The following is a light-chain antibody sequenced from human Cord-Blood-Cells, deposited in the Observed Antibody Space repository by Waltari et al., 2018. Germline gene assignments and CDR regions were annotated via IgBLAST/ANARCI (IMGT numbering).Light chain of an antibody. V-gene: IGLV2-11*01. CDR2: DVS. J-gene: IGLJ3*02. CDR3: CSYAGSYTWV. CDR1: SSDVGGYNY. Sequence: QSALTQPRSVPGSPGQSVTISCTGTSSDVGGYNYVSWYQQHPGKAPKLMIYDVSKRPSGVPDRLSGSKSGNTASLTISGLQAEDEADYYCCSYAGSYTWVFGGGTKLTVL.